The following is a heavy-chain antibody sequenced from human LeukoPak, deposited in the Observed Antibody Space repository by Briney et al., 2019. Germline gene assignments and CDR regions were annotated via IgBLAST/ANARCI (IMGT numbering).Heavy chain of an antibody. CDR3: ARDNIVVVTAEPINYYYYMDV. D-gene: IGHD2-21*02. V-gene: IGHV1-69*15. CDR2: IIPSYGST. CDR1: GGTLSSNV. J-gene: IGHJ6*03. Sequence: SVKVSCKASGGTLSSNVISWVRQAPGQGLEWMGRIIPSYGSTNYAQRFQGIVTITADASTSTSYMELSSLRSDDTAVYYCARDNIVVVTAEPINYYYYMDVWGKGTTVIVSS.